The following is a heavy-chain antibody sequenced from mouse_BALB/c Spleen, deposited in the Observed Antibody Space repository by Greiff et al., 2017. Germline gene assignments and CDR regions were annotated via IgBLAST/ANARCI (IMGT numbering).Heavy chain of an antibody. D-gene: IGHD1-1*01. J-gene: IGHJ2*01. CDR1: GFTFSSYA. CDR2: ISSGGSYT. Sequence: EVQLVESGGGLVKPGGSLKLSCAASGFTFSSYAMSWVRQSPEKRLEWVAEISSGGSYTYYPDTVTGRFTISRDNAKNTLYLEMSSLRSEDTAMYYCARDYGPTGGYFDYWGQGTTLTVSS. V-gene: IGHV5-9-4*01. CDR3: ARDYGPTGGYFDY.